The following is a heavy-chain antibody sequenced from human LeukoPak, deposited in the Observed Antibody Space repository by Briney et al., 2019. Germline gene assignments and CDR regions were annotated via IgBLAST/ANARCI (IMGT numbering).Heavy chain of an antibody. CDR2: FSGSTGST. CDR1: GFTFSSYG. J-gene: IGHJ6*03. CDR3: ARGGMRGKISYTYYYMDV. D-gene: IGHD2-2*02. V-gene: IGHV3-23*01. Sequence: GGSLRLSCAASGFTFSSYGMNWVRQAPGKGLEWVSGFSGSTGSTHYADSVKGRFTISRDNSRDTLSLQMNSLRGEDTAVYYCARGGMRGKISYTYYYMDVWARGPRSPSP.